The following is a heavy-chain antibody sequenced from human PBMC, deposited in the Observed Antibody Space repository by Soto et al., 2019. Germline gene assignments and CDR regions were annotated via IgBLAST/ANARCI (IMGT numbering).Heavy chain of an antibody. V-gene: IGHV4-34*01. CDR1: GGSFSGYY. J-gene: IGHJ2*01. Sequence: QVQLQQWGAGPLRPLETLSLTCGVSGGSFSGYYWAWIRQSPGKGLESIGEINDRGSINYNPSLKSRVSISVDTSKNHYSLNLRSVTAADTAVYYCERESHDILTGPPWVWYFDLWGRGTLVTVSS. CDR3: ERESHDILTGPPWVWYFDL. D-gene: IGHD3-9*01. CDR2: INDRGSI.